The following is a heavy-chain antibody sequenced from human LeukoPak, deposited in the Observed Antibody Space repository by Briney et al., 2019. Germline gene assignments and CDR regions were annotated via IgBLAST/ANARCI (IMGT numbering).Heavy chain of an antibody. V-gene: IGHV3-23*01. CDR3: AKAVSGVVARDWFDT. J-gene: IGHJ5*02. Sequence: GGSLRLSCAASGFTFSNYAMSWVRQAPGKGLEWVSAISGSGGNTYYADSVKGRFTISRDNSKHTLYLQMNSLRAEDTAVYYCAKAVSGVVARDWFDTWGQGTLVTVSS. CDR1: GFTFSNYA. CDR2: ISGSGGNT. D-gene: IGHD2-15*01.